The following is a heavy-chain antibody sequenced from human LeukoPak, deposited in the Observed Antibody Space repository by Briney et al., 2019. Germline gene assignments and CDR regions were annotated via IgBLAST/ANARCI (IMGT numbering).Heavy chain of an antibody. Sequence: PSETLSLTCAVYGGSFSGYYWSWIRQPPGKGLECIGRIKATGSTTYNPSLKGRVTILLDKPKNQFSLTLTSVTAADTAVYYCARGFGYGSGDYSWFDSWGQGTLVSVSS. CDR3: ARGFGYGSGDYSWFDS. J-gene: IGHJ5*01. D-gene: IGHD3-10*01. V-gene: IGHV4-34*01. CDR1: GGSFSGYY. CDR2: IKATGST.